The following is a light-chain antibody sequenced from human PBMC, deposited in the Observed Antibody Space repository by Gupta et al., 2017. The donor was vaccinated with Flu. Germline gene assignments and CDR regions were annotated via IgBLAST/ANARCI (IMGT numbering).Light chain of an antibody. J-gene: IGLJ3*02. V-gene: IGLV2-8*01. CDR3: SSYAGSNNWV. CDR2: EVS. CDR1: SSDVGGSKY. Sequence: CTGTSSDVGGSKYVSWYQQHPGEGPNLMIYEVSKRPSGVPDRFSGSKSGNTASLTVSGLQAEDDADYYCSSYAGSNNWVFGGGTKVTVL.